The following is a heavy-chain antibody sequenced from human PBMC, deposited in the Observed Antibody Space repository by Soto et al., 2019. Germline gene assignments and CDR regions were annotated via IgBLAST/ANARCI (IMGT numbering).Heavy chain of an antibody. CDR3: ARGRDGYSRFDY. CDR1: GGSISSYY. J-gene: IGHJ4*02. V-gene: IGHV4-59*01. CDR2: IYYSGST. Sequence: QVQLQESGPGLVKPSETLSLTCTVSGGSISSYYWSWIRQPPGTGLVWIGYIYYSGSTNYNPSLKSRVTIAVDTFKIQLSLKLSSVTAADTAVYYCARGRDGYSRFDYWGQGTLVTVSS. D-gene: IGHD4-4*01.